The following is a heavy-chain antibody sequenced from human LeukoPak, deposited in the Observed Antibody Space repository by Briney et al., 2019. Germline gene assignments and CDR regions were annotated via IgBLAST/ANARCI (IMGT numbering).Heavy chain of an antibody. V-gene: IGHV4-39*01. CDR2: IYYSGST. CDR3: ARHYYDSSGYYPQQFDY. J-gene: IGHJ4*02. Sequence: SETLSLTCTVSGGSISSSSYYWGWIRQPPGKGLEWIGSIYYSGSTYYSPSLKSRVTISVDTPKNQFSLKLSSVTAADTAVYYCARHYYDSSGYYPQQFDYWGQGTLVTVSS. CDR1: GGSISSSSYY. D-gene: IGHD3-22*01.